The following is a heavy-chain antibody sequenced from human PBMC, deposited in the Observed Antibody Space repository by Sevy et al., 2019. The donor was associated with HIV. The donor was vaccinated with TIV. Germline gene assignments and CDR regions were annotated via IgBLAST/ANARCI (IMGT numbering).Heavy chain of an antibody. J-gene: IGHJ4*02. CDR1: GYTFTNYY. CDR2: INPNSGAT. V-gene: IGHV1-2*02. D-gene: IGHD3-16*01. CDR3: ARDLIEYQKLTFDY. Sequence: ASVKVSCKASGYTFTNYYIHWVRQAPGQGLEWMGWINPNSGATNYSQKFQGRVTMTRDTSISTAYMELGRLRSDDTALFYCARDLIEYQKLTFDYWGQGTLVTVSS.